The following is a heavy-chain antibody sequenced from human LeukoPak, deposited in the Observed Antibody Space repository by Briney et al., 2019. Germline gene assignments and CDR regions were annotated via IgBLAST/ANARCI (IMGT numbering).Heavy chain of an antibody. CDR2: IYPGDSDT. CDR1: GYIFANYW. CDR3: ARQEGQSFDP. V-gene: IGHV5-51*01. Sequence: GESLKISCKASGYIFANYWIGWVRQMPGKGLEWMGIIYPGDSDTRYSPSFQGQVTISADKSISTAYLQWTSLKASDTAMYYCARQEGQSFDPWGQGTLVIVSS. J-gene: IGHJ5*02.